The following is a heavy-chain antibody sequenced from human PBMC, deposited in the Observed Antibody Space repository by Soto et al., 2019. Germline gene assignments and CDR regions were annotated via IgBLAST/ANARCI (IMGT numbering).Heavy chain of an antibody. J-gene: IGHJ4*02. D-gene: IGHD6-25*01. Sequence: PSETLSLTCSVSGVSISSYFWSWIRQAPGGGLEWIGYTYHRGSTNYSPSPKSRVAISLHTSENQLSLKVNSVTAAETALYYCARIGGYHAPLDYWGQGTPVTV. CDR3: ARIGGYHAPLDY. CDR1: GVSISSYF. V-gene: IGHV4-59*01. CDR2: TYHRGST.